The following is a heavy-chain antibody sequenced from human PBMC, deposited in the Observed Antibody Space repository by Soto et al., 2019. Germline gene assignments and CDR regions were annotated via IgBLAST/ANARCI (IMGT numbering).Heavy chain of an antibody. CDR1: GGSISSYY. CDR3: ARGDPDGYNKTHPPDY. Sequence: SETLSLTCTVSGGSISSYYWSWIRQPPGKGLEWIGYIYYSGSTNYNPSLKSRVTISVDTSKNQFSLKLSSVTAADTAVYYCARGDPDGYNKTHPPDYWGQGNLVAV. CDR2: IYYSGST. J-gene: IGHJ4*02. D-gene: IGHD6-25*01. V-gene: IGHV4-59*01.